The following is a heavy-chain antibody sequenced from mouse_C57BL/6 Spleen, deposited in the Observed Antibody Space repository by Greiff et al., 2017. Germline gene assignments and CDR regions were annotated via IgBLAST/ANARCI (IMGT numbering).Heavy chain of an antibody. D-gene: IGHD1-1*01. V-gene: IGHV5-4*01. J-gene: IGHJ1*03. Sequence: EVQLVESGGGLVKPGGSLKLSCAASGFTFSSYAMSWVRQTPEKRLAWVATISDGGSYTYYPDNLKGRFTISRDNAKNNLYLQMSHLKSEDTAMYYCARDFSHYYGSSYGYFDVWGTGTTVTVSS. CDR1: GFTFSSYA. CDR3: ARDFSHYYGSSYGYFDV. CDR2: ISDGGSYT.